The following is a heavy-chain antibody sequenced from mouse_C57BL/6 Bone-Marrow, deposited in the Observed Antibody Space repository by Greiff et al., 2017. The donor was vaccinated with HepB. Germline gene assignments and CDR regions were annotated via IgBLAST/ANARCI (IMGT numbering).Heavy chain of an antibody. V-gene: IGHV1-7*01. D-gene: IGHD1-1*01. Sequence: QVQLQQSGAELAKPGASVKLSCKASGYTFTSYWMHWVKQRHGQGLEWIGYLNPSSGYTKYNQKFKDKATLTADKYSITAYMQLSSLTYEDSAVYYCSITTVVDYYSMDYWGQGTSVTVSS. CDR2: LNPSSGYT. CDR1: GYTFTSYW. CDR3: SITTVVDYYSMDY. J-gene: IGHJ4*01.